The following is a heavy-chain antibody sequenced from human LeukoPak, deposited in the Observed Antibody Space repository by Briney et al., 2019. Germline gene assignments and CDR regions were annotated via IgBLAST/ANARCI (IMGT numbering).Heavy chain of an antibody. CDR2: VYYTGST. CDR3: ARQRNEYDYGDYQVIDY. Sequence: PSETLSLTCTVSGGSISSSSYYWGWIRQPPGKGLEWIGSVYYTGSTYYNPSPKSRVNISVDTSKNNFSLQLISVTAADTAVYYCARQRNEYDYGDYQVIDYWGQGTLVTVSS. D-gene: IGHD4-17*01. J-gene: IGHJ4*02. CDR1: GGSISSSSYY. V-gene: IGHV4-39*01.